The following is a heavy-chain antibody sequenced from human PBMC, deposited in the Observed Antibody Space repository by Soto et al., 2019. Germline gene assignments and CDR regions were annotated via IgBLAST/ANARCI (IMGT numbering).Heavy chain of an antibody. CDR1: GFTFSSYG. D-gene: IGHD3-10*01. Sequence: QVQLVESGGGVVQPGRSLRLSCAASGFTFSSYGMHWVRQAPGKGLEWVAVISYDGSNKYYADSVKGRFTISRDNSKNTLYLQMNSLRAEDTAVYYCAKGGGYYYGMDVWGQGTTVTVSS. J-gene: IGHJ6*02. CDR3: AKGGGYYYGMDV. CDR2: ISYDGSNK. V-gene: IGHV3-30*18.